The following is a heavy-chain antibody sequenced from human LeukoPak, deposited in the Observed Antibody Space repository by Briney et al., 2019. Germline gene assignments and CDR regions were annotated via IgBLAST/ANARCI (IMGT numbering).Heavy chain of an antibody. CDR2: IIPIFGTA. CDR1: GGTFSSYA. Sequence: ASVRVSCKASGGTFSSYAISWMRQAPGQGLEWMGGIIPIFGTANYAQKFQGRVTITTDESTSTAYMELSSLRSEDTAVYYCAGGITPYYFDYWGQGTLVTVSS. D-gene: IGHD3-3*01. J-gene: IGHJ4*02. V-gene: IGHV1-69*05. CDR3: AGGITPYYFDY.